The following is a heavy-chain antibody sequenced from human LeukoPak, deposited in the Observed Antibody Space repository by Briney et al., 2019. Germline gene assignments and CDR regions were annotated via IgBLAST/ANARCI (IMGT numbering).Heavy chain of an antibody. CDR3: ASLYDFWSGYYFDY. CDR2: IYYSGGT. D-gene: IGHD3-3*01. Sequence: PSETLSLTCTVSGGSISSSSYYWGWIRQPPGKGLEWIGSIYYSGGTYYNPSLKSRVTISVDTSKNQFSLKLSSVTAADTAVYYCASLYDFWSGYYFDYWGQGTLVTVSS. CDR1: GGSISSSSYY. J-gene: IGHJ4*02. V-gene: IGHV4-39*01.